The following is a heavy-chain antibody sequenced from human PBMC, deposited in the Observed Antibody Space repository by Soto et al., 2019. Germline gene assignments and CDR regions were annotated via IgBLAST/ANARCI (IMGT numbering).Heavy chain of an antibody. CDR1: GYTFTGYY. CDR3: ARADYCSSTSCYFFDY. V-gene: IGHV1-2*04. CDR2: INPNSGGT. D-gene: IGHD2-2*01. J-gene: IGHJ4*02. Sequence: ASVKVSCKASGYTFTGYYMHWVRQAPGQGLEWMGWINPNSGGTNYAQKFQGWVTMTRDTSISTAYMELSRLRSDDTAVYYCARADYCSSTSCYFFDYWGQGTLVTVSS.